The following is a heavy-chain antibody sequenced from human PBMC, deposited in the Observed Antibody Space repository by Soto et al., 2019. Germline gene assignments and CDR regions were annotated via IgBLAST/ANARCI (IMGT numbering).Heavy chain of an antibody. J-gene: IGHJ6*03. CDR2: MNPNSGNT. V-gene: IGHV1-8*01. D-gene: IGHD4-17*01. CDR1: GYTFTSYD. Sequence: ASVKVSCKASGYTFTSYDINWVRQATGQGLEWMGWMNPNSGNTGYAQKFQGRVTMTRNTSISTAYMELSSLRSEDTAVYYCARGGDYVHSHYYYYYMDVSGKGTTVTVSS. CDR3: ARGGDYVHSHYYYYYMDV.